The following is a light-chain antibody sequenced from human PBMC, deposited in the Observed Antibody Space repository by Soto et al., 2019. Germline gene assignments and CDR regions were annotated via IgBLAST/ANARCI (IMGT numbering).Light chain of an antibody. CDR3: SSYTSSSTRV. J-gene: IGLJ1*01. V-gene: IGLV2-14*01. CDR1: SSDVGGYNY. Sequence: QAVVTQPASVSGSPGQSITISCTGTSSDVGGYNYVSWYQQHPGKAPKLMIYDVSNRPSGVSNRFSGSKSGNTASLTISGLQAEDEADYYCSSYTSSSTRVFGTGTSSPS. CDR2: DVS.